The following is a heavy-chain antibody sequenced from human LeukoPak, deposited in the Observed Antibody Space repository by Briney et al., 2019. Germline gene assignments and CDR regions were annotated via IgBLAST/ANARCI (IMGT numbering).Heavy chain of an antibody. V-gene: IGHV3-64D*06. D-gene: IGHD2/OR15-2a*01. CDR1: GFVFSIYT. CDR2: ISGSGNGGSI. CDR3: VKDFGRVRGTPDS. Sequence: GGSLRLSCSASGFVFSIYTMYWVRQAPGKGPEYVSTISGSGNGGSIYYADSVKGRFTISRDDSKSIVYLQMNGLRSEDTAVYYCVKDFGRVRGTPDSWGQGTLVAVSS. J-gene: IGHJ4*02.